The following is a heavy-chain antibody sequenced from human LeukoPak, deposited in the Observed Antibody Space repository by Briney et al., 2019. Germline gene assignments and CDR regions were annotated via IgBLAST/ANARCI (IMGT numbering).Heavy chain of an antibody. CDR1: GGSISGGAYY. CDR2: IYYSGNT. J-gene: IGHJ4*03. D-gene: IGHD5-18*01. V-gene: IGHV4-31*03. CDR3: ARWQYLDTGRYFDN. Sequence: SGTLCVSCTGSGGSISGGAYYWSWISQHPGKGLEWIGYIYYSGNTYYNPSLQSRATLSVDTSKNQFSLKLSSVTAADTALYYCARWQYLDTGRYFDNSGDGEPVTVSS.